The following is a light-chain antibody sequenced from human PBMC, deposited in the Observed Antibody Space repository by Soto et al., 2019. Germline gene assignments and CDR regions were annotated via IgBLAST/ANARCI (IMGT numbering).Light chain of an antibody. CDR2: GAS. Sequence: EIVLTQSPGTLSLSPGERATLSCRASQSVSSSYLAWYQQKPGQAPRLLIYGASSRSTGIPDRFSGSGSGTDFTLTISRLEPGDFAVFYCQQYGSSPYNFGQGTKLQIK. CDR3: QQYGSSPYN. CDR1: QSVSSSY. V-gene: IGKV3-20*01. J-gene: IGKJ2*01.